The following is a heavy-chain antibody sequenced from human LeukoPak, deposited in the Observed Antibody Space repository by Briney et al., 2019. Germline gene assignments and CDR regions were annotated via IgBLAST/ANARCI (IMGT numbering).Heavy chain of an antibody. J-gene: IGHJ6*03. V-gene: IGHV3-7*01. CDR1: GFTFSSYW. CDR3: ARVYSGGSSARYYYYMDV. Sequence: PGGSLRLSCAASGFTFSSYWMSWVRQAPGKGLEWVANIKQDGSEKYYVDSVKGRFTISRDNAKNSLYLQMNSLRAEDTAVYYCARVYSGGSSARYYYYMDVWGKGTTVTVS. D-gene: IGHD2-15*01. CDR2: IKQDGSEK.